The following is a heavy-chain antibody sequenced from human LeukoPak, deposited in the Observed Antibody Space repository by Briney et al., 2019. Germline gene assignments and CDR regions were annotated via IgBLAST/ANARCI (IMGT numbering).Heavy chain of an antibody. D-gene: IGHD1-7*01. Sequence: GGSPRLSCAASGFTFSSYAMSWVRQAPGKGLEWVSAISGSGGSTYYADSVKGRFTISRDNSKNTLYLQMNSLRAEDTAVYYCAKATPTPRGSPSRPMVELLSFDCWGQGTLVTVSS. CDR1: GFTFSSYA. J-gene: IGHJ4*02. CDR3: AKATPTPRGSPSRPMVELLSFDC. CDR2: ISGSGGST. V-gene: IGHV3-23*01.